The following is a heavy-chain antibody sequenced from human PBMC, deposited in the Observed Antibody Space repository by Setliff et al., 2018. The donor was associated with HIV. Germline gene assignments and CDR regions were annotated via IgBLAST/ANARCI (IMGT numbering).Heavy chain of an antibody. Sequence: SETLSLTCAVSGGSISSDVYSWTWIRQPPGKGLEWIGYIYHNGSTYYNPSLKSRVTISVDRSKNQFSLKLTSVTAADTAVYYCARLLNYYGNWFDPWGQGTLVTVSS. CDR3: ARLLNYYGNWFDP. V-gene: IGHV4-30-2*01. D-gene: IGHD3-10*01. CDR2: IYHNGST. J-gene: IGHJ5*02. CDR1: GGSISSDVYS.